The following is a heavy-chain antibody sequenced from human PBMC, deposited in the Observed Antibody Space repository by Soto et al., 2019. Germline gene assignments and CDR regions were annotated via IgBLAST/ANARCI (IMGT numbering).Heavy chain of an antibody. V-gene: IGHV1-24*01. Sequence: ASVKVSCKVSGYTLTELSMHWVRQAPGKGLEWMGGFDPEDGETIYAQKFQGRVTMTEDTSTDTAYMELSSLRSEDTAVYYCAIIRPVLRFLEWPFDIWGQGTMVTRLL. D-gene: IGHD3-3*01. J-gene: IGHJ3*02. CDR1: GYTLTELS. CDR3: AIIRPVLRFLEWPFDI. CDR2: FDPEDGET.